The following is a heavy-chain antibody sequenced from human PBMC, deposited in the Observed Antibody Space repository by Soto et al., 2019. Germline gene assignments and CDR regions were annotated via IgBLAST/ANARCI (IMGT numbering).Heavy chain of an antibody. CDR2: IIPIFGTA. CDR1: GGTFSSYA. CDR3: ARDMVTIFGVVIIPRPLGMDV. J-gene: IGHJ6*02. V-gene: IGHV1-69*13. D-gene: IGHD3-3*01. Sequence: SVKVSCKASGGTFSSYAISWVRQAPGQGLEWMGGIIPIFGTANYAQKFQGRVTITADESTGTAYMELSSLRSEDTAVYYCARDMVTIFGVVIIPRPLGMDVWGQGTTVTVSS.